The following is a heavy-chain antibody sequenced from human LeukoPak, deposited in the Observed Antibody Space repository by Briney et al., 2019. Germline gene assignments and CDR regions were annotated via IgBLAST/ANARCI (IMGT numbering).Heavy chain of an antibody. V-gene: IGHV4-39*07. CDR1: GGSISSSSYY. J-gene: IGHJ3*02. D-gene: IGHD5-18*01. CDR3: ARGYSYGNLI. CDR2: IYYSGST. Sequence: PSETLSLTRTVSGGSISSSSYYWGWIRQPPGKGLEWIGSIYYSGSTYYNPSLKSRVTISVDTSKNQFSLKLSSVTAADTAVYYCARGYSYGNLIWGQGTMVTVSS.